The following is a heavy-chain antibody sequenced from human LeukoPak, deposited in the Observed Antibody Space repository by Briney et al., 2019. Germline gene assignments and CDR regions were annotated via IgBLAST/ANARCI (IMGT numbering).Heavy chain of an antibody. CDR1: GGSISSYY. J-gene: IGHJ6*02. D-gene: IGHD2-2*01. Sequence: SETLSLTCTVSGGSISSYYWSWIRQPAGKGLEWIAYISDIGSINYNPSLKSRVTISLDTSKNQFSLKLSSVTAADTAVYYCARGGLDIVVVPAAETNYYYYGMDVWGQGTTVTVSS. CDR3: ARGGLDIVVVPAAETNYYYYGMDV. CDR2: ISDIGSI. V-gene: IGHV4-59*12.